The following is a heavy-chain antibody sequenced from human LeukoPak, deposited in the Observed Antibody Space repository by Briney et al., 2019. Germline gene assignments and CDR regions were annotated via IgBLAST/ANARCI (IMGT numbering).Heavy chain of an antibody. Sequence: ASVKVSCKASGGTFSSYAISWVRQAPGQGLEWMGGIIPIFGTANYAQKFQGRVTITADKSTSTAYMELSSLSSEDTAVYYCAKEDIVAPLGFDPWGQGTLVTVSS. D-gene: IGHD5-12*01. CDR1: GGTFSSYA. V-gene: IGHV1-69*06. J-gene: IGHJ5*02. CDR2: IIPIFGTA. CDR3: AKEDIVAPLGFDP.